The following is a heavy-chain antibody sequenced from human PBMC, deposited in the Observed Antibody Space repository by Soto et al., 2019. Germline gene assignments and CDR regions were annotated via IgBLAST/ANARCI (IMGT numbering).Heavy chain of an antibody. V-gene: IGHV3-30*18. D-gene: IGHD1-1*01. CDR1: GFTFSIYG. CDR3: AKESQRNYWYFDL. CDR2: ISYDGSSK. J-gene: IGHJ2*01. Sequence: QVQLVESGGGVVQPGRSLRLSCAASGFTFSIYGMHWVRQAPGKGLEWVAVISYDGSSKYYADSVRGRFTISRDNSKNTLFLQMNSLRAEDTAVSYCAKESQRNYWYFDLWGRGTLVTVSS.